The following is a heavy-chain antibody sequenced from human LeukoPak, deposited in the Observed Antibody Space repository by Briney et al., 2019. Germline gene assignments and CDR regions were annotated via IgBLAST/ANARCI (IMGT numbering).Heavy chain of an antibody. J-gene: IGHJ4*02. CDR3: ASLSYYDLSGYFY. CDR1: GYTFTSFD. D-gene: IGHD3-22*01. CDR2: MNPSSGDT. V-gene: IGHV1-8*03. Sequence: ASVKVSCKASGYTFTSFDINWVRQATGQGPEWMGWMNPSSGDTGYAQKFQGRVTFTRDTSTNAAYMELSSLTSEDTAVYYCASLSYYDLSGYFYWGQGTLVTVSS.